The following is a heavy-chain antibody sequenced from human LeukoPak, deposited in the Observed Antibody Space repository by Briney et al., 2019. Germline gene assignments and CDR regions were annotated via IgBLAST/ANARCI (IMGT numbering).Heavy chain of an antibody. CDR1: GGSISSYY. V-gene: IGHV4-59*01. CDR2: IYHSGST. Sequence: SETLSLTCTVSGGSISSYYWSWIRQPPGKRLEWIGYIYHSGSTNYNSSLKSRVSISADTSKNQFSLNVSSVTAADTAVYYCARGGASSQWFDPWGQGTLVTVSS. J-gene: IGHJ5*02. D-gene: IGHD2-15*01. CDR3: ARGGASSQWFDP.